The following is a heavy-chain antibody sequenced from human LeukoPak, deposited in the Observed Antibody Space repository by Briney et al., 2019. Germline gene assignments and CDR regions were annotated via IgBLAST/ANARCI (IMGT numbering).Heavy chain of an antibody. D-gene: IGHD2-2*01. CDR3: ARGSCSSTSCPIDY. CDR1: GFTFSSYS. V-gene: IGHV3-21*01. J-gene: IGHJ4*02. Sequence: GGSLRLSCAASGFTFSSYSMNWVRQAPGKGLEWVSSISSSGTYISYADSVKGRFTISRDNAKNSLYLQMNSLRAEDTAVYYCARGSCSSTSCPIDYWGQGTLVTVSS. CDR2: ISSSGTYI.